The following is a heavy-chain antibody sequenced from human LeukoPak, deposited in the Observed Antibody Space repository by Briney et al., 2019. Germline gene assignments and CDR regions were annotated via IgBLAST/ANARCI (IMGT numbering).Heavy chain of an antibody. CDR1: GFTFSSYS. V-gene: IGHV3-21*04. CDR2: ISSSSSYI. D-gene: IGHD3-22*01. J-gene: IGHJ4*02. CDR3: AKDAYYYDSSGSTY. Sequence: SGGSLRLSCAASGFTFSSYSMNWVRQAPGKGLEWVSSISSSSSYIYYADSVKGRFTISRDNSKNTLYLQMNSLRAEDTAVYYCAKDAYYYDSSGSTYWGQGTLVTVSS.